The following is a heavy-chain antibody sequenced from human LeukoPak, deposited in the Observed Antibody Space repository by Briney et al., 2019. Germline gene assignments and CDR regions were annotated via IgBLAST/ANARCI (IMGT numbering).Heavy chain of an antibody. D-gene: IGHD3-3*01. CDR2: IYTSGST. Sequence: SETLSLTCAVYGGSFSGYYWSWIRQPPGKGLEWIGRIYTSGSTNYNPSLKSRVTMSVDTSKNQFSLKLSSVTAADTAVYYCARVRRFLEWYYYMDVWGKGTTVTVSS. V-gene: IGHV4-59*10. CDR1: GGSFSGYY. CDR3: ARVRRFLEWYYYMDV. J-gene: IGHJ6*03.